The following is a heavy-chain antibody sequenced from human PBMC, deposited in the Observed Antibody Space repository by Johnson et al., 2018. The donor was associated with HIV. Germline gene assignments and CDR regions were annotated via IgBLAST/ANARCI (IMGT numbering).Heavy chain of an antibody. CDR3: ARVEQRRTFDI. Sequence: VQLVQSGGGLVQPGGSLRLSCAASGFTFSSYWMHWVRQAPGKGLVWVSHINSDGSSTCYADSVKGRFTISRDNAKNTLYLQMNSLRAVDTAVYFCARVEQRRTFDIWGQGTMVTVSS. V-gene: IGHV3-74*02. J-gene: IGHJ3*02. CDR1: GFTFSSYW. D-gene: IGHD6-25*01. CDR2: INSDGSST.